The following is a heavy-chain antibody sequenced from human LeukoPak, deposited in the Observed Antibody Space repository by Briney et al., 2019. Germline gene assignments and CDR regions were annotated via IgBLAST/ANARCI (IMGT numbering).Heavy chain of an antibody. CDR2: IYPGDSDT. Sequence: GESLKISCKGSGYSFTSHWIRWVRQMPGKGLEWMGIIYPGDSDTRYSPSFQGQVTISADKSISTAYLQWSSLKASDTAMYYCARHPYCSGGSCYSDYWGQGTLVTVSS. D-gene: IGHD2-15*01. CDR1: GYSFTSHW. CDR3: ARHPYCSGGSCYSDY. J-gene: IGHJ4*02. V-gene: IGHV5-51*01.